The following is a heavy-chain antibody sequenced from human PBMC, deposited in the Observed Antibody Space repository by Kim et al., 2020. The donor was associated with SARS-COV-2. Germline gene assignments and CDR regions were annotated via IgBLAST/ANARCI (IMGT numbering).Heavy chain of an antibody. Sequence: YGRTTENAASVKGRFTISRDDSKSIAYLQMNSLKTEDTAVYYCTVGRGDYWGQGTLVTVSS. CDR3: TVGRGDY. J-gene: IGHJ4*02. CDR2: YGRTT. V-gene: IGHV3-49*02.